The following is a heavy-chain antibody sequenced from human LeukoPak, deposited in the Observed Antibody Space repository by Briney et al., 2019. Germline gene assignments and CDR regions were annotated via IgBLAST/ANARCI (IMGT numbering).Heavy chain of an antibody. CDR2: ISGGGERT. CDR1: GIVFSNTA. D-gene: IGHD5-18*01. V-gene: IGHV3-23*01. J-gene: IGHJ4*02. CDR3: ASLDANMVNGDY. Sequence: GGSLSLSCAASGIVFSNTAMNWARQSPGRGLEWVSAISGGGERTFYADSVKGRFTISRDNSKNMLYLQMNSLRAEDTAVYYCASLDANMVNGDYWGQGTLVTVSS.